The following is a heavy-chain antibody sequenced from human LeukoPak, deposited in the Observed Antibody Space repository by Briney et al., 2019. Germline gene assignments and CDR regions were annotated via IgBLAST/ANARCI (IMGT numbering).Heavy chain of an antibody. Sequence: GGSLRLSCAASGFTFSTYWMHWVRQAPGKGLVWVSRIKSDGGTNYADSVKGRFTISRDNAKKTVSLQMNSLRPEDTGVYYCARAPSEIGGYYPEYFRHWGQGTPVTVSS. CDR1: GFTFSTYW. D-gene: IGHD3-22*01. CDR2: IKSDGGT. CDR3: ARAPSEIGGYYPEYFRH. V-gene: IGHV3-74*01. J-gene: IGHJ1*01.